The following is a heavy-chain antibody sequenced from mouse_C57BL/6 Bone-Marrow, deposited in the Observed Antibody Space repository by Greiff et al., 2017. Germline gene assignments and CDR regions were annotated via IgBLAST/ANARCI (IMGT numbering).Heavy chain of an antibody. J-gene: IGHJ1*03. CDR2: INPNYGTT. Sequence: EVQLQESGPELVKPGASVKISCKASGYSFTDYNMNWVKQSNGKSLEWIGVINPNYGTTSYNKKFKGKATLTVDQSSSTAYMQLNSLTSEDSAVYYWARSRDDYGSSPYWYFDVWGTGTTVTVSS. CDR1: GYSFTDYN. CDR3: ARSRDDYGSSPYWYFDV. D-gene: IGHD1-1*01. V-gene: IGHV1-39*01.